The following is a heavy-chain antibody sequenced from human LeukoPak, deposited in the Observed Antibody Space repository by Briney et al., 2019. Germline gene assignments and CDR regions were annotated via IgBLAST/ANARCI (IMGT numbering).Heavy chain of an antibody. J-gene: IGHJ4*02. CDR1: GFAFNNYA. V-gene: IGHV3-23*01. D-gene: IGHD6-19*01. Sequence: PGGSLRLSCAASGFAFNNYAMSWVRQAPGKGLEWVSAISGSGDSTYYADSVKGRFTISRDNSKNTLYLQMNSLRVEDTAVYYCASGIAVTGPLDHWGQGTLVTVSS. CDR3: ASGIAVTGPLDH. CDR2: ISGSGDST.